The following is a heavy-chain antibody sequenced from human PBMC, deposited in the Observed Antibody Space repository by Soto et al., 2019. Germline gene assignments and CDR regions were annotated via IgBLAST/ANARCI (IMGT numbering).Heavy chain of an antibody. CDR3: AGDNRWALLRGGYFVY. CDR1: GGSISSGGYY. D-gene: IGHD1-26*01. J-gene: IGHJ4*02. CDR2: IYYSGST. V-gene: IGHV4-31*03. Sequence: QVQLQESGPGLVKPSQTLSLTCTVSGGSISSGGYYWSWIRQHPGKGLEWIGYIYYSGSTYYNPSLESRVTISADTSKNHFSRKLSSVTAADTAVYYCAGDNRWALLRGGYFVYWGQGTLVTVSS.